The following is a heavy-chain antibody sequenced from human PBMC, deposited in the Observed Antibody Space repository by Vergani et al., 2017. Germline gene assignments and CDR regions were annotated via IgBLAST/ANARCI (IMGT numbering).Heavy chain of an antibody. CDR2: IGNYGGSI. J-gene: IGHJ3*02. CDR1: GFTFTYHG. Sequence: EVNLVESGGGLVHPGGSLRLACATSGFTFTYHGMYWVRQGPGKGLEFVSGIGNYGGSIQYGNSVKGRFIISRDNSKRTVFLQMGSLTTEDTGVYYCAGQLRTDRSRILHAFDIWGHGTLVTVSS. V-gene: IGHV3-64*01. D-gene: IGHD2-15*01. CDR3: AGQLRTDRSRILHAFDI.